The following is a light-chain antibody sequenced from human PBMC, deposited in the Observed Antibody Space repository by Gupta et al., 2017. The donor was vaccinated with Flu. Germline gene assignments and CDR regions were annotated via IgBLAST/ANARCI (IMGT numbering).Light chain of an antibody. CDR1: SSDVGGYNF. V-gene: IGLV2-14*01. Sequence: QSALTQPASVSGSPGQSITISCTGTSSDVGGYNFVSWYQQHPGKAPKVMLYGVSNRPSGVSNRFSGSKSGNTAFLTISGLQAEDEADYYCNSYTSSTTVVFGGGTKVTVL. J-gene: IGLJ2*01. CDR2: GVS. CDR3: NSYTSSTTVV.